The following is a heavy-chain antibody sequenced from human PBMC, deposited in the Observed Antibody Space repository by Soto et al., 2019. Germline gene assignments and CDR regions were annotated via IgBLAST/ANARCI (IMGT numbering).Heavy chain of an antibody. Sequence: QLQLQESGPGLVKPSETLSLTCTVSSGSISSSSSYWGWIRQPPGKGLEWIGSIYYSGNTYYNPSLKSRVTISIVSSKTQFSLKLNSVTTADTAVYYCGAKDYGAKGYYFETWGQGTLVTVSS. D-gene: IGHD4-17*01. J-gene: IGHJ4*02. V-gene: IGHV4-39*01. CDR3: GAKDYGAKGYYFET. CDR1: SGSISSSSSY. CDR2: IYYSGNT.